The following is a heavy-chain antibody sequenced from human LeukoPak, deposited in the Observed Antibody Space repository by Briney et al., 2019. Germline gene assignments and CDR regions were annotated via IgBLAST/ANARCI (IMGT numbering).Heavy chain of an antibody. Sequence: PGGSLRLSCAASGFTFSSYAMNWVRQAPGKGLEWVSAISGGGESTYNADSVKGRFIISRDNSKNTLYLQMNSLRAEDTVVYYCAKGEGGHCSSSSCSTYFDYWGQGTLVTVSS. CDR1: GFTFSSYA. CDR2: ISGGGEST. V-gene: IGHV3-23*01. CDR3: AKGEGGHCSSSSCSTYFDY. J-gene: IGHJ4*02. D-gene: IGHD2-15*01.